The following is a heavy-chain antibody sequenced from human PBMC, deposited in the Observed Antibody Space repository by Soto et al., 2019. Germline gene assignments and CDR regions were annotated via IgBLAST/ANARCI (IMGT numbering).Heavy chain of an antibody. V-gene: IGHV1-69*01. J-gene: IGHJ6*02. CDR2: IIPIFGTA. CDR3: ARRARLKVPSCSGGRCSYYYYYYGMDV. Sequence: QVQLVQSGAEVKKPGSSVKFSCKASGGTFSSYAISWVRQAPGQGLEWMGGIIPIFGTANYAQKFQGRVTITADESTSLAYMELRSLRSEDTAVYYCARRARLKVPSCSGGRCSYYYYYYGMDVWGQGTTVAVSS. D-gene: IGHD2-15*01. CDR1: GGTFSSYA.